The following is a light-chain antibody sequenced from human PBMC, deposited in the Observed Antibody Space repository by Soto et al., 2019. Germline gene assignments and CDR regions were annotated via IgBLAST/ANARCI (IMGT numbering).Light chain of an antibody. Sequence: DIVMTQSPLSLPVTPGEPASISCMSSHSLLHSNGYTYLDWYLQKPGQSPQLLIYLGSNRASGVPDRFSGSGSGTDFTLKISRVEAEDVGVYYCMQALQTPLTFGGGTKVDIK. CDR1: HSLLHSNGYTY. J-gene: IGKJ4*01. CDR2: LGS. CDR3: MQALQTPLT. V-gene: IGKV2-28*01.